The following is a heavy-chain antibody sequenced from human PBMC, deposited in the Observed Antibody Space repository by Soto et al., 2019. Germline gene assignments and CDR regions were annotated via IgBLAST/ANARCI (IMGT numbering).Heavy chain of an antibody. CDR2: ISYDGTNK. Sequence: QVQVVESGGGVVQPGGSLRLSCAGSGFTFRIFGMHWVRQAPGKGPEWVALISYDGTNKFYADSVKGRFTISRDNSKSTLYLQVDSLRPEDAAVYYCARDPKTSGGQHWAFNYFDSWGQGTLVTVSS. CDR1: GFTFRIFG. V-gene: IGHV3-30*19. J-gene: IGHJ4*02. D-gene: IGHD7-27*01. CDR3: ARDPKTSGGQHWAFNYFDS.